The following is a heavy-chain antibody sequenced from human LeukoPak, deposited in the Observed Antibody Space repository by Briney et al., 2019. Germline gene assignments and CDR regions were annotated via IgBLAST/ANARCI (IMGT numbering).Heavy chain of an antibody. CDR1: GGSISPYY. J-gene: IGHJ4*02. CDR3: ARSTGSTMFIDY. CDR2: ICYSGNT. D-gene: IGHD3-10*02. V-gene: IGHV4-59*01. Sequence: SETLSLTCTVSGGSISPYYWSWIRQPPGKGLEWLGYICYSGNTDYNPSLKSRVAISVDTSKNQFSLKLSSETAADTAVYYCARSTGSTMFIDYWGQGTLVTVSS.